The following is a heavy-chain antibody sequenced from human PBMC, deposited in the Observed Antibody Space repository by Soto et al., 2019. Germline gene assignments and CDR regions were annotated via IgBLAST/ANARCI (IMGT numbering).Heavy chain of an antibody. CDR1: GYTFTVYY. D-gene: IGHD2-2*01. V-gene: IGHV1-2*04. J-gene: IGHJ4*02. Sequence: GASVKVSCKASGYTFTVYYMHWVRQAPGQGLEWMGWINPNSGGTNYAQKFQGWVTMTRDTSISTAYMELSRLRSDDTAVYYCARSCSSTSCWNFDYWGQGTLVTVSS. CDR3: ARSCSSTSCWNFDY. CDR2: INPNSGGT.